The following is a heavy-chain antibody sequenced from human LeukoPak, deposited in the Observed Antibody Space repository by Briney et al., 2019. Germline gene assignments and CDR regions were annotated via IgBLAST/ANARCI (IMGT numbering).Heavy chain of an antibody. CDR1: GGSVISTNW. CDR3: AREGGFFRPLYY. J-gene: IGHJ4*01. CDR2: VHLDGRT. D-gene: IGHD3-16*01. Sequence: KASGTLSLTCGVSGGSVISTNWWTWVRQPPGKGLEWIGEVHLDGRTNYNPSLESRLTISVALSKNHLSLKLTAVTAAAPAVDYCAREGGFFRPLYYSGQGTPVTVSS. V-gene: IGHV4-4*02.